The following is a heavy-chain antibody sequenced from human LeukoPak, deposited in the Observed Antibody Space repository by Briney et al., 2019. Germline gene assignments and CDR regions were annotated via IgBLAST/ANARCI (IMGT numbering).Heavy chain of an antibody. Sequence: GSLRLSFAASGFTVSSNYMSWVRQAPGKGLEWVSVIYSGGSTYYADSVKGRFTISRDNSKNTLYLQMNSLRAEDTAVYYCAREDIVVVPAAMDYYYYYYMDVWGKGTTVTVSS. CDR1: GFTVSSNY. D-gene: IGHD2-2*01. J-gene: IGHJ6*03. CDR3: AREDIVVVPAAMDYYYYYYMDV. V-gene: IGHV3-66*02. CDR2: IYSGGST.